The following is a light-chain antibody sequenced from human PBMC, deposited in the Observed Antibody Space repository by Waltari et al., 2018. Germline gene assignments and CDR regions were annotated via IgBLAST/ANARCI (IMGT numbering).Light chain of an antibody. J-gene: IGKJ2*01. CDR1: QGISSY. CDR2: AAP. CDR3: QQYYSYPHT. Sequence: AIRMTQSPSPFSSSTGDSVTITCRASQGISSYLAWYQQTPGKAPKLLIYAAPTLQSGVPSRFSGSGSGTDFTLTISCLQSEDFATYYCQQYYSYPHTFGQGTKLEIK. V-gene: IGKV1-8*01.